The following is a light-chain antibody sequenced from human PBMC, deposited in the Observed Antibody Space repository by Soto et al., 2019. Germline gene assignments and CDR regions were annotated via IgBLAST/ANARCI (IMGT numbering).Light chain of an antibody. CDR1: SSNIGAGYD. CDR3: LSYDSSLSVV. Sequence: QSVLTQPPSVSGAPGQRVTISCTGSSSNIGAGYDVHWYQQLPGTAPKLLIYSNNNRPSGVPGRFSGSKSGTSASLAITGLQAEDEADYYCLSYDSSLSVVFGGGTKLTVL. J-gene: IGLJ3*02. CDR2: SNN. V-gene: IGLV1-40*01.